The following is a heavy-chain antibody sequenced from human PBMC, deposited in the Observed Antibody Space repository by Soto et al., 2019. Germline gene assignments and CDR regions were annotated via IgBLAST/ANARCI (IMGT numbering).Heavy chain of an antibody. CDR1: GFTFSSYA. J-gene: IGHJ6*02. CDR3: AKNKIQLEPSHYYGMDV. D-gene: IGHD5-18*01. V-gene: IGHV3-23*01. CDR2: ISGSGGST. Sequence: EVQLLESGGGLVQPGGSLRLSCAASGFTFSSYAMSWVRQAPGQGLEWVSAISGSGGSTYYADSVKGRFTISRDNSKNTLYLQMNSLRAEDTAVYYCAKNKIQLEPSHYYGMDVWGQEPTVTVSS.